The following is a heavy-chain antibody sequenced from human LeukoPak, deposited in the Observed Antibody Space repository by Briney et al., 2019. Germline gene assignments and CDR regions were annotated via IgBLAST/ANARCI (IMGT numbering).Heavy chain of an antibody. D-gene: IGHD6-13*01. V-gene: IGHV1-2*02. CDR1: GYTFTGYY. J-gene: IGHJ4*02. CDR3: ARDASLRYSSSWYLFGGYFDY. CDR2: INPNSGGT. Sequence: ASVKVSCKASGYTFTGYYMHWVRQAPGQGLEWMGWINPNSGGTNYAQKFQGRVTMTRDTSISTAYMELSRLRSDDTAVYYCARDASLRYSSSWYLFGGYFDYWGQGTLVTVSS.